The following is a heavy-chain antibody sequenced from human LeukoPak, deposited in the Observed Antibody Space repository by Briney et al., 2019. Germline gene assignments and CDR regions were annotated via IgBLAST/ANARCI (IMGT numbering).Heavy chain of an antibody. D-gene: IGHD2-8*01. CDR3: VKDKWIDH. Sequence: GASLRLSCSVSGFTFSSYTMHWVRQAPGKGLEYVSSININGGRTYYADSVKGRFTISRDNSKNTLYLQMSSLRAEDTAVYYCVKDKWIDHWGQGTLVTVSS. J-gene: IGHJ4*02. CDR1: GFTFSSYT. CDR2: ININGGRT. V-gene: IGHV3-64D*09.